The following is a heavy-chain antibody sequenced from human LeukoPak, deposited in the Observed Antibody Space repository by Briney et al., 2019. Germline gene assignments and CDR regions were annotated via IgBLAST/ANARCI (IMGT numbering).Heavy chain of an antibody. CDR2: IYSGGST. CDR3: ATMGHHDSSGYYYFDY. Sequence: PGGSLRLSCAASGFTVSSNYMSWVRQAPGKGLEWVSVIYSGGSTYYADSVKGRFTISRDNSKNTLYLQMNSLRAEDTAVYYCATMGHHDSSGYYYFDYWGQGTLVTVSS. J-gene: IGHJ4*02. D-gene: IGHD3-22*01. CDR1: GFTVSSNY. V-gene: IGHV3-66*02.